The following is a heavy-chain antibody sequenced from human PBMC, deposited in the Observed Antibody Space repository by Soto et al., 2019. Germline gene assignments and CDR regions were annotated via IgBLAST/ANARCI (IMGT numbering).Heavy chain of an antibody. V-gene: IGHV3-73*01. Sequence: GGSLRLSCAASGFTFSGSAMHWVRQASGKGLEWVGRIRSKANSYATAYAASVKGRFTISRDDSKNTAYLQMNSLKTEDTAVYYCTRQWEPKLGYYGMDVWGQGTTVTVSS. CDR1: GFTFSGSA. CDR2: IRSKANSYAT. J-gene: IGHJ6*02. D-gene: IGHD7-27*01. CDR3: TRQWEPKLGYYGMDV.